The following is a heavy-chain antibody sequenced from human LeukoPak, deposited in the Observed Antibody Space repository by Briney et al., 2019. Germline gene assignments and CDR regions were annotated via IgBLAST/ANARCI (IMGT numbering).Heavy chain of an antibody. D-gene: IGHD6-13*01. CDR2: ISGGSEDT. V-gene: IGHV3-23*01. J-gene: IGHJ6*02. CDR3: ARTIAQYSNSWLYFYYGLDV. CDR1: GFTFGGYA. Sequence: PGGSLRLSCTASGFTFGGYAMSWVRQAPGKGLEWVSSISGGSEDTYYADSVEGRFTISRDNSKTTLYLQMNSLRAEDTAVCYCARTIAQYSNSWLYFYYGLDVWGQGTTVTVSS.